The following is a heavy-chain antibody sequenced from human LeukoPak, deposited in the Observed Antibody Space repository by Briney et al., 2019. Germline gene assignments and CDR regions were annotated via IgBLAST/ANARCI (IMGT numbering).Heavy chain of an antibody. CDR2: ISGSGGST. CDR1: GFTFSSYA. Sequence: GGSLRLSCAASGFTFSSYAMSWVRQAPGKGLEWVSAISGSGGSTYYADSVKGWFTISRDNSKNTLYLQMNSLRAEDTAVYYCAKEVTMVRGVILDYWGQGTLVTVSS. D-gene: IGHD3-10*01. CDR3: AKEVTMVRGVILDY. J-gene: IGHJ4*02. V-gene: IGHV3-23*01.